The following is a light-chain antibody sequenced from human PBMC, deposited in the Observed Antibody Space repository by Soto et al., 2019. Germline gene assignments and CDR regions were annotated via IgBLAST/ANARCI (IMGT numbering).Light chain of an antibody. J-gene: IGKJ1*01. CDR3: QQYGSSRT. CDR2: GAY. Sequence: EIVLTQSPGTLYLSPGERATLSCRASQSFSRSYLAWYQQKPGQAPRLLIYGAYSRATGIPDRFSGSGSGTDVPLTISRLEPEDFAVDYCQQYGSSRTFGQGTKVEIK. CDR1: QSFSRSY. V-gene: IGKV3-20*01.